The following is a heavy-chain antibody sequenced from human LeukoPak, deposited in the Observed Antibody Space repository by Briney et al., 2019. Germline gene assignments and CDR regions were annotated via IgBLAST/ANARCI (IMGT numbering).Heavy chain of an antibody. CDR2: ISSSSSHI. V-gene: IGHV3-21*04. J-gene: IGHJ5*02. Sequence: GGSLRLSCAASGFTFSSYSKNWVRQAPGKGLEWVSSISSSSSHIYYADAVRGRFTISRDNAKNSLYLQMNSLRAEDTALYYCARAYGSSWGFDPWGQGTLVTVSS. CDR1: GFTFSSYS. CDR3: ARAYGSSWGFDP. D-gene: IGHD6-13*01.